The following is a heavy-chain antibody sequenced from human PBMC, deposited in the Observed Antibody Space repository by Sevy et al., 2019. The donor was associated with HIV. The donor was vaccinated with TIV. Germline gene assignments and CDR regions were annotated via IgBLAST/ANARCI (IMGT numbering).Heavy chain of an antibody. Sequence: GESLKISCVASGFTYSMNWVRQAPGKGLEWVSYISDSSATIHYADSVKGRFTISRDNAKNSLYLQMNTLRADDTAVYYCASQRGGYERLYYFDSWGQGTLVTVSS. CDR3: ASQRGGYERLYYFDS. V-gene: IGHV3-48*01. CDR2: ISDSSATI. J-gene: IGHJ4*02. CDR1: GFTYS. D-gene: IGHD5-12*01.